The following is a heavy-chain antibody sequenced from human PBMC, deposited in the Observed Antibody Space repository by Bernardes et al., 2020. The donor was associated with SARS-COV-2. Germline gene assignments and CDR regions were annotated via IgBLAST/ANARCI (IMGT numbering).Heavy chain of an antibody. CDR1: GFTVSINY. V-gene: IGHV3-66*01. CDR2: IYSGDST. CDR3: ARDRYYDSSGYYYYYYYGMDV. Sequence: GGSLRLSCAASGFTVSINYMSWVRQAPGKGLEWVSVIYSGDSTYYADSVKGRFTVSRDNSKNTLYLQMNSLRAEDTAVYYCARDRYYDSSGYYYYYYYGMDVWGQGTTVTVSS. D-gene: IGHD3-22*01. J-gene: IGHJ6*02.